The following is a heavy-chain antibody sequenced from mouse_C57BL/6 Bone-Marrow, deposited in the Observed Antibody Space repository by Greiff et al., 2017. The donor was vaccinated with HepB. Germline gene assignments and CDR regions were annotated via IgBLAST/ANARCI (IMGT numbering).Heavy chain of an antibody. V-gene: IGHV1-15*01. D-gene: IGHD1-1*01. CDR3: TRNYYGSSHWYFDV. CDR2: IDPETGGT. J-gene: IGHJ1*03. Sequence: VQLQQSGAELVRPGASVTLSCKASGYTFTDYEMHWVKQTPVHGLEWIGAIDPETGGTAYKQKFKGKAILTADKSSSTAYMELRSLTSEDSAVYYCTRNYYGSSHWYFDVWGTGTTVTVSS. CDR1: GYTFTDYE.